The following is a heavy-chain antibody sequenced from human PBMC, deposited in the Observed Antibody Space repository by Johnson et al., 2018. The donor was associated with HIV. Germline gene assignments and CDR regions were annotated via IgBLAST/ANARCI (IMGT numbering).Heavy chain of an antibody. D-gene: IGHD3-3*01. Sequence: EVQLVESGGGLVQPGGSLRLSCAASGFTFSSYWMSWVRQAPGKGLEWVANIKQDGSEKYYVDSVKGRFTISRDNAKNSLFLQMNSLRAEDTAVYYCARAQRRWDITIFGVVDDAFDIWGQGTLVTVSS. V-gene: IGHV3-7*04. CDR3: ARAQRRWDITIFGVVDDAFDI. J-gene: IGHJ3*02. CDR1: GFTFSSYW. CDR2: IKQDGSEK.